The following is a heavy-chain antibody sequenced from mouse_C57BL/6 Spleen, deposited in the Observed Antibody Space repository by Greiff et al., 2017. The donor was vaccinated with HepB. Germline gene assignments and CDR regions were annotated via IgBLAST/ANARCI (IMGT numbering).Heavy chain of an antibody. V-gene: IGHV1-55*01. D-gene: IGHD1-1*01. J-gene: IGHJ2*01. CDR1: GYTFTSYW. CDR2: IYPGSGST. Sequence: VQLQQPGAELVKPGASVKMSCKASGYTFTSYWITWVKQRPGQGLEWIGDIYPGSGSTNYNEKFKSKATLTVDTSSSTAYMQLSSLTSEDSAVYYCGGYGSSYDYFDYWGQGTTLTVSS. CDR3: GGYGSSYDYFDY.